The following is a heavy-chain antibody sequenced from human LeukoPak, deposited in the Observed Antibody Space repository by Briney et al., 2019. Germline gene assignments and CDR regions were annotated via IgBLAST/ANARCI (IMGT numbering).Heavy chain of an antibody. CDR3: ARLNMVRGVNDY. V-gene: IGHV3-7*01. D-gene: IGHD3-10*01. CDR1: GFTFSSYS. CDR2: IKQDGSGK. Sequence: GGSLRLSCAASGFTFSSYSMNWVRQAPGKGLEWVANIKQDGSGKYYVDSVKGRFTISRDNAKNSLYLQMNSLRAEDTAVYYCARLNMVRGVNDYWGQGTLVTVSS. J-gene: IGHJ4*02.